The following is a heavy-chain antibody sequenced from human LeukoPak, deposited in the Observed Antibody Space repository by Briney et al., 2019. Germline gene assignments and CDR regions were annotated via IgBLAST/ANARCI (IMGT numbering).Heavy chain of an antibody. Sequence: GASVKVSCKASGYTFSGYYMHWVRQAPGQGLEWMGWINPNSGGTNYAQKFQGRVTMTRDTSISTAYMELRSLRSDDTAVYYCARDGSTDAFDIWGQGTMVTVSS. V-gene: IGHV1-2*02. D-gene: IGHD5/OR15-5a*01. J-gene: IGHJ3*02. CDR2: INPNSGGT. CDR3: ARDGSTDAFDI. CDR1: GYTFSGYY.